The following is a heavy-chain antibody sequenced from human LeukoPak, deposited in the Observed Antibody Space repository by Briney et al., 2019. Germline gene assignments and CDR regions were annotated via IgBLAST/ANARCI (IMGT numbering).Heavy chain of an antibody. J-gene: IGHJ4*02. CDR3: ARALAVAGTGGYY. D-gene: IGHD6-19*01. CDR2: INSDGSST. V-gene: IGHV3-74*01. Sequence: GGSPRLSCAASGFTFSSYWMHWVRQAPGKGLVWVSRINSDGSSTSYADSVKGRFTISRDNAKNTLYLQMNSLRAEDTAVYYCARALAVAGTGGYYWGQGTLVTVSS. CDR1: GFTFSSYW.